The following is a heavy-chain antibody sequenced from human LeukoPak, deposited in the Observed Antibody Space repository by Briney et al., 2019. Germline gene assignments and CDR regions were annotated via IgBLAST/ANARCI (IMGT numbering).Heavy chain of an antibody. Sequence: GGSLRLSCAASGFTFSDYQMSWIRQAPGKGLEWVSYISSSGGTVSYADSVKGRFTISRDNAKNSLYLQMNSLRAEDTAVYYCARDEYYYGSGADIWGQGTMVTVSS. CDR1: GFTFSDYQ. CDR2: ISSSGGTV. J-gene: IGHJ3*02. CDR3: ARDEYYYGSGADI. V-gene: IGHV3-11*01. D-gene: IGHD3-10*01.